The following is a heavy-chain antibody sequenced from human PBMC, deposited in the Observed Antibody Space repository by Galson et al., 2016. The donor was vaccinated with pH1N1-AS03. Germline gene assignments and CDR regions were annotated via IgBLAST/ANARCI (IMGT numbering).Heavy chain of an antibody. CDR3: ARRPTGIDY. J-gene: IGHJ4*02. Sequence: SETLSLTCTVSRGSFGGAYWAWIRQPPGKGLEWIGEIILDRCNDCIHGENTKYAPSLKSRVTISIDTSKNQLSLKLTSVTAADTAVYYCARRPTGIDYWGQGTQVTVSS. D-gene: IGHD3-10*01. CDR1: RGSFGGAY. V-gene: IGHV4-34*12. CDR2: IILDRCNDCIHGENT.